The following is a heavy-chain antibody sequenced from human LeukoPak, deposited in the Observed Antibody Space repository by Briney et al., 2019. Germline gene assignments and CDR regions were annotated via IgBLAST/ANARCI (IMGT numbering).Heavy chain of an antibody. D-gene: IGHD5-18*01. J-gene: IGHJ5*02. CDR3: ARVKTGYSYGSNWFDP. CDR1: GYTLTELS. CDR2: FDPEDGET. V-gene: IGHV1-24*01. Sequence: GASVKVSCKVSGYTLTELSMHWVRQAPGKGLEWMGGFDPEDGETIYAQKFQGRVTMTEDTSTDTAYMELSSLRSEDTAVYYCARVKTGYSYGSNWFDPWGQGTLVTVSS.